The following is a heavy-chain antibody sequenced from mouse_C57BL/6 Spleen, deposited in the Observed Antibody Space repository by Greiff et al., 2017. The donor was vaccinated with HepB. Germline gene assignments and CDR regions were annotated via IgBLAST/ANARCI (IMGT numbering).Heavy chain of an antibody. CDR3: ARSDLPGWYFDV. CDR2: IYPGSGST. Sequence: ESGAELVKPGASVKMSCKASGYTFTSYWITWVKQRPGQGLEWIGDIYPGSGSTNYNEKFKSKATLTVDTSSSTAYMQLSSLTSEDSAVYYCARSDLPGWYFDVWGTGTTVTVSS. D-gene: IGHD2-1*01. CDR1: GYTFTSYW. J-gene: IGHJ1*03. V-gene: IGHV1-55*01.